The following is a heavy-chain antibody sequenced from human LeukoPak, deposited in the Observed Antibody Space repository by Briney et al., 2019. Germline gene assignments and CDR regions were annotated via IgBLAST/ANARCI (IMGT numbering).Heavy chain of an antibody. CDR2: INPSGGST. CDR3: AREGRIAVAGRNWFDP. D-gene: IGHD6-19*01. Sequence: ASVKVSCKASGYTFTSYYMHWVRQAPGQGLEWMGIINPSGGSTSYAQKFQGRVTMTRDTSISTAYMELSRLRSDDTAVYYCAREGRIAVAGRNWFDPWGQGTLVTVSS. J-gene: IGHJ5*02. V-gene: IGHV1-46*01. CDR1: GYTFTSYY.